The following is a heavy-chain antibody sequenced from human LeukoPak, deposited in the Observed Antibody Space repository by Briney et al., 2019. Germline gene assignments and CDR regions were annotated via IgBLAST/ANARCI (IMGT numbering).Heavy chain of an antibody. CDR2: INHSGST. CDR3: ARGRLKFLGYCSSTSFYIAFDP. Sequence: PSETLSLTCAVYGGSFSGYYWSWIRQPPGKGLEWIGEINHSGSTNYNPSLKSRVTISVDTSKNQFSLKLSSVTAADTAVYYCARGRLKFLGYCSSTSFYIAFDPWGQGTLVTVSS. D-gene: IGHD2-2*02. CDR1: GGSFSGYY. V-gene: IGHV4-34*01. J-gene: IGHJ5*02.